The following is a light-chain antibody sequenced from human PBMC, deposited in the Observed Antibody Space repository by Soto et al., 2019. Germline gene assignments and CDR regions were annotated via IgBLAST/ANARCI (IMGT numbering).Light chain of an antibody. CDR2: ANN. CDR1: SSNTGNNY. Sequence: QSVLTQPPSVSAAPGQKVTISCSGSSSNTGNNYVSWYQQLPGTAPNLLIYANNQRLSGIPDRFSGSKSGTSATLGITGLQTGDEADYYCGTWDSSRSAWVFGGGTKVTVL. J-gene: IGLJ3*02. V-gene: IGLV1-51*01. CDR3: GTWDSSRSAWV.